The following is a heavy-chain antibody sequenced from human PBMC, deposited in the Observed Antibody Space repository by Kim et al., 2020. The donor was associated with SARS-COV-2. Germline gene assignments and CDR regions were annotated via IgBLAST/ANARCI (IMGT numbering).Heavy chain of an antibody. Sequence: GGSLRLSCAASGFTFSNYWMSWVRQAPGKGLEWVANIKQDGSEKDYVDSVKGRFTISRDNAKNSLYLQMNSLRAEDTAVYYCARATNWNWISVYWGQGTLVTVSS. CDR3: ARATNWNWISVY. V-gene: IGHV3-7*03. D-gene: IGHD1-7*01. CDR1: GFTFSNYW. CDR2: IKQDGSEK. J-gene: IGHJ4*02.